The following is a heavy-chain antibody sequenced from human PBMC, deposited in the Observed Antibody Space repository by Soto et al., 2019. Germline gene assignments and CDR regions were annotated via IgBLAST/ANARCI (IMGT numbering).Heavy chain of an antibody. D-gene: IGHD5-12*01. Sequence: QLQLVQSGAEVERPGASVRVSCKAYGYPFSKYGISWIRQAPGQGLEWMGWIKTDNGDTNYAQKFQGRVTMTTDTSSNTAYMELRSLRSDDTAVYYCASAYESGFDPWGQGTLVSVSS. V-gene: IGHV1-18*04. CDR2: IKTDNGDT. J-gene: IGHJ5*02. CDR3: ASAYESGFDP. CDR1: GYPFSKYG.